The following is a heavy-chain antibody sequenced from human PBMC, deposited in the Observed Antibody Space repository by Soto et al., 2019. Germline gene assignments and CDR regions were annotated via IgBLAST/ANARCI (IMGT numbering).Heavy chain of an antibody. J-gene: IGHJ1*01. Sequence: SETLSLTCTVSGGSSSSSSYYWGWIRQPPGKGLEWIGSIHYSGSTFYNPSLQSRVTISVDTSKNQFSLKLSSVTAADTAVYYCGRTIAVATTGDSQHWGQGTLVTVSS. CDR2: IHYSGST. CDR3: GRTIAVATTGDSQH. CDR1: GGSSSSSSYY. V-gene: IGHV4-39*01. D-gene: IGHD6-19*01.